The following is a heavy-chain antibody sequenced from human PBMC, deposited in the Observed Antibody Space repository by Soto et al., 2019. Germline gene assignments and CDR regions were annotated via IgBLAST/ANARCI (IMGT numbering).Heavy chain of an antibody. CDR2: ISWNSGSI. CDR3: AKGWNDYYYYGMDV. D-gene: IGHD1-1*01. CDR1: GFTFDDYA. Sequence: EVQLVESGGGLVQPGRSLRLSCAASGFTFDDYAMHWVRQAPGKGLEWVSGISWNSGSIGYADSVKGRFTISRDNAKNSLYLQMNSLRAEDTALYYWAKGWNDYYYYGMDVWGQGTTVTVSS. V-gene: IGHV3-9*01. J-gene: IGHJ6*02.